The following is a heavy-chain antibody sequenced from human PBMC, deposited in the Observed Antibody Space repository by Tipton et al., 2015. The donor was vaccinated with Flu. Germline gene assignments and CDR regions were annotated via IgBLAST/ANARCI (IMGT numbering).Heavy chain of an antibody. Sequence: TLSLTCTVSGGSISSYYWSWIRQPAGKGLEWIGRIYTSGSTNYNPSLKSRVTMSVDTSKNQFSLKLSSVTAADTAVYYCARVEYYYYYYYMDVWGKGTTVTVSS. V-gene: IGHV4-4*07. CDR1: GGSISSYY. J-gene: IGHJ6*03. CDR3: ARVEYYYYYYYMDV. CDR2: IYTSGST.